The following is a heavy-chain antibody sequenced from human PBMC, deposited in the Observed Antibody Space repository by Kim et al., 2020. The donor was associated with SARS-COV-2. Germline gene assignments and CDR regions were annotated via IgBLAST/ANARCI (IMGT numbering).Heavy chain of an antibody. J-gene: IGHJ4*02. D-gene: IGHD6-19*01. CDR2: TRNKADGHTT. Sequence: GGSLRLSCAASGFTFSDHYMDWVRQAPGKEPEWVGRTRNKADGHTTEYAASVKGRFSISRDDSKSSLYLQMNGLKTEDTAVYYCATPAGGGWPLANWGQGTLVTVSS. CDR1: GFTFSDHY. CDR3: ATPAGGGWPLAN. V-gene: IGHV3-72*01.